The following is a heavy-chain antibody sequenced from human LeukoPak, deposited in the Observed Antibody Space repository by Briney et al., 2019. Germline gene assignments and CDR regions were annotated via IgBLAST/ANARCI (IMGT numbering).Heavy chain of an antibody. CDR3: ARGRVAYSAYYFDY. Sequence: PSETLSLTCTVSGDSITNFFWRWIRQPPGKGLEWFGYIYYTGNTNYKPSLKSRVTMSVDTSTNQFSLRLRSVTAADTAVYYCARGRVAYSAYYFDYWGRGTLVTVSS. J-gene: IGHJ4*02. V-gene: IGHV4-59*01. CDR2: IYYTGNT. CDR1: GDSITNFF. D-gene: IGHD2-15*01.